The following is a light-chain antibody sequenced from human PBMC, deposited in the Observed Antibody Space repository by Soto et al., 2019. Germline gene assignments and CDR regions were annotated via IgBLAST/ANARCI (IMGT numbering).Light chain of an antibody. Sequence: EIVLTQSPGTLSLSPGERATLSCRASQSVSSFYLGWYQQKPGQAPRLLIFDASTRATGIPDRFTGSGSGTDFTLTVNRLEPEDFALYYCHHYGTSRTFGQGTKVEFK. CDR1: QSVSSFY. CDR2: DAS. J-gene: IGKJ1*01. CDR3: HHYGTSRT. V-gene: IGKV3-20*01.